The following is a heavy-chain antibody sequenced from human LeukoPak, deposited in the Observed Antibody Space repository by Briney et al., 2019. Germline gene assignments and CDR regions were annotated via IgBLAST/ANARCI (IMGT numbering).Heavy chain of an antibody. D-gene: IGHD2-2*02. CDR2: ISGSGGST. J-gene: IGHJ5*02. Sequence: GGSLRLSCAASGFTFSSYAMSWVRQAPGKGLEWVSAISGSGGSTYCADSVKGRFTISRDNSKNTLYLQMNSLRAEDTAVYYCAKTIVVVPAAIDWFDPWGQGTLVTVSS. CDR3: AKTIVVVPAAIDWFDP. CDR1: GFTFSSYA. V-gene: IGHV3-23*01.